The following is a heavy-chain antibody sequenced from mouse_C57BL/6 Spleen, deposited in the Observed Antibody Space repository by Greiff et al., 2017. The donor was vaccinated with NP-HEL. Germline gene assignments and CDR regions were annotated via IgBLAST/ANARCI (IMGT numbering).Heavy chain of an antibody. J-gene: IGHJ4*01. CDR3: AREGYGNHYAMDY. V-gene: IGHV1-54*01. CDR1: GYAFTNYL. CDR2: INPGSGGT. D-gene: IGHD2-1*01. Sequence: VKLMESGAELVRPGTSVKVSCKASGYAFTNYLIEWVKQRPGQGLEWIGVINPGSGGTNYNEKFKGKATLTADKSSSTAYMQLSSLTSEDSAVYFCAREGYGNHYAMDYWGQGTSVTVSS.